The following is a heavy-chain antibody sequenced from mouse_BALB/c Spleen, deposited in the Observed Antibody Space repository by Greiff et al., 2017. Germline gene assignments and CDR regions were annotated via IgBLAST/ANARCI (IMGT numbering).Heavy chain of an antibody. V-gene: IGHV5-4*02. CDR2: ISDGGSYT. CDR1: GFTFSDYY. J-gene: IGHJ4*01. D-gene: IGHD2-4*01. CDR3: ARGGYDYDGGYAMDD. Sequence: EVMLVESGGGLVKPGGSLKLSCAASGFTFSDYYMYWVRQTPEKRLEWVATISDGGSYTYYPDSVKGRFTISRDNAKNNLYLQMSSLKSEDTAMYYCARGGYDYDGGYAMDDWGQGTSVTVSS.